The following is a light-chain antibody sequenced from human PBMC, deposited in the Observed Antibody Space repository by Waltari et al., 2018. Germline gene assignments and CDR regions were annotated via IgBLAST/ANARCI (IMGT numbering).Light chain of an antibody. CDR3: QQYYTIPPT. V-gene: IGKV4-1*01. J-gene: IGKJ1*01. CDR1: QSVLYNSIHKTY. Sequence: DIVMTQSPDPLAVSLGERATINCKSSQSVLYNSIHKTYVAWYQHKPGQSPKLLIYWASTRDSGVPDRFSGSGSGTDFTLTISSLQAEDVAVYYCQQYYTIPPTFGQGTKVEIK. CDR2: WAS.